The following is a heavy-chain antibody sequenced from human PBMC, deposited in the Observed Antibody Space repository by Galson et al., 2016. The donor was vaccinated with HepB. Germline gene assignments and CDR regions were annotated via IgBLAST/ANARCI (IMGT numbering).Heavy chain of an antibody. CDR3: ARRAYSGWFFDY. Sequence: SLRLSCAASGFTFYNYAMTWVRLPPGKGLEWVSAISGSGGGTFYADSVKGRFTISRDNSKNTLYLQMNSLSAEDTAVYYCARRAYSGWFFDYWGQGTLVTVSS. J-gene: IGHJ4*02. CDR1: GFTFYNYA. D-gene: IGHD6-19*01. V-gene: IGHV3-23*01. CDR2: ISGSGGGT.